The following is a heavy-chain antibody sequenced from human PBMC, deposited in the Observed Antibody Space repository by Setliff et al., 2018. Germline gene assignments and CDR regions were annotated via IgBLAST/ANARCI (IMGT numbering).Heavy chain of an antibody. CDR2: IAPYNGNT. Sequence: ASVKVSCKTSGYNFITFGISWVRQAPGQGLEWLGWIAPYNGNTDYAQKFQGRVTMTTDTSTSTAYMELNSLRSEDTAIYYCARDSYGDNLPYNWFAPWGQGTLVTVSS. V-gene: IGHV1-18*01. J-gene: IGHJ5*02. CDR3: ARDSYGDNLPYNWFAP. D-gene: IGHD4-17*01. CDR1: GYNFITFG.